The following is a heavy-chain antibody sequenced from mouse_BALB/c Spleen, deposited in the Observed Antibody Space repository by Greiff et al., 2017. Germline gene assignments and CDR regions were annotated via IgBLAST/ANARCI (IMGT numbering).Heavy chain of an antibody. J-gene: IGHJ4*01. CDR2: ISYDGSN. V-gene: IGHV3-6*02. CDR3: ARDDWVYAMDY. CDR1: GYSIPSGYY. Sequence: EVHLVESGPGLVKPSQSLSLTCSVTGYSIPSGYYWNWIRQFPGNKLEWMGYISYDGSNNYNPSLKNRISITRDTSRNQFFLKLNSVTTEDTATYYCARDDWVYAMDYWGQGTSVTVSS. D-gene: IGHD4-1*01.